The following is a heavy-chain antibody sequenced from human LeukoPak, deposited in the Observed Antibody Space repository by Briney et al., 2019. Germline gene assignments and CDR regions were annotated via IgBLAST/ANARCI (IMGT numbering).Heavy chain of an antibody. Sequence: GGSQRLSCAASGFTFSTYAMSWVRQAPGKGLVWVSRINTDGSTTNYADSVKGRFTISRDNAKNTLYLQMSSLRAEDTAVYYCARDWCSGGSCYRGDWGQGTLVTVSS. CDR1: GFTFSTYA. CDR3: ARDWCSGGSCYRGD. J-gene: IGHJ4*02. D-gene: IGHD2-15*01. V-gene: IGHV3-74*01. CDR2: INTDGSTT.